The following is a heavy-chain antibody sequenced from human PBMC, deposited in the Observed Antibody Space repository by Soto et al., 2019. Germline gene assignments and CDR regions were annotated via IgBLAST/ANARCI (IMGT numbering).Heavy chain of an antibody. CDR1: DGSSNNYY. Sequence: QMQLQQWGAGLLKPSETLSLTCAVYDGSSNNYYWSWIRQPPGKGLEWIGEINHSGSTNNNASLKSRVTISEDTSKKQFSLELRFVTAADTAVYYCARGGLIRGVLYYWGQGTLVTVSS. J-gene: IGHJ4*02. V-gene: IGHV4-34*01. CDR3: ARGGLIRGVLYY. D-gene: IGHD3-10*01. CDR2: INHSGST.